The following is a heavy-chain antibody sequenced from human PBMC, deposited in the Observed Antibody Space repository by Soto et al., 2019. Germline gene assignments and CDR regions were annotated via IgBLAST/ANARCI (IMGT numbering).Heavy chain of an antibody. CDR2: INHSGST. J-gene: IGHJ4*02. Sequence: SETLSLTCAVYGGSFSGYSWTWIRQPPGKGLEWIGEINHSGSTKYNPSLESRVTISLDTSKNHFSLKLSSVTAADTAVYYCARIRMLGIGVWGSYRQRYFDHWGQGTLVTVSS. D-gene: IGHD3-16*02. CDR1: GGSFSGYS. V-gene: IGHV4-34*01. CDR3: ARIRMLGIGVWGSYRQRYFDH.